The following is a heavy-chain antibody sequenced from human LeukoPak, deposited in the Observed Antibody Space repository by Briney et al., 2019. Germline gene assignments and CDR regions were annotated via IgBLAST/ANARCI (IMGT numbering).Heavy chain of an antibody. V-gene: IGHV3-20*04. D-gene: IGHD3-10*01. CDR3: AKDGIGVWFGELLGGWFDP. J-gene: IGHJ5*02. CDR1: GFTFDDYG. CDR2: INWNGGST. Sequence: GGSLRLSCAASGFTFDDYGMSWVRQAPGKGLEWVSGINWNGGSTGYADSVKGRFTISRDNSKNTLYLQMNSLRAEDTAVYYCAKDGIGVWFGELLGGWFDPWGQGTLVTVSS.